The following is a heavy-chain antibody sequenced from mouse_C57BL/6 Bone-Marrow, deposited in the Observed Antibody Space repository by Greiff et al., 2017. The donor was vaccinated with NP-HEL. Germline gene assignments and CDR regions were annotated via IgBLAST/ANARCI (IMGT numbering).Heavy chain of an antibody. CDR2: IHPNSGST. J-gene: IGHJ1*03. D-gene: IGHD2-1*01. CDR1: GYTFTSYW. V-gene: IGHV1-64*01. CDR3: ARYGNYEYFDV. Sequence: QVQLQQSGAELVKPGASVKLSCKASGYTFTSYWMHWVKQMPGQGLEWIGMIHPNSGSTNYNEKFKSKATLTVDKSSSTAYMQLSSLTSEDSAVYYCARYGNYEYFDVWGTGTTVTVSS.